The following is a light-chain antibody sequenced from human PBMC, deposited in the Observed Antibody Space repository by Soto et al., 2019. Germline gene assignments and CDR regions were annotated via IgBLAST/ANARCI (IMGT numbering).Light chain of an antibody. CDR3: QTYASRLSASI. CDR2: DNS. Sequence: QSVLTQPPSVSGAPGQKVTISCAGSSTNIGSYYGVHWYQQLPGAAPKLLIYDNSNRRSGVADRFSGSKSGTSASLAITGLQPDDEADYFCQTYASRLSASIFGGGTKLTVL. V-gene: IGLV1-40*01. CDR1: STNIGSYYG. J-gene: IGLJ2*01.